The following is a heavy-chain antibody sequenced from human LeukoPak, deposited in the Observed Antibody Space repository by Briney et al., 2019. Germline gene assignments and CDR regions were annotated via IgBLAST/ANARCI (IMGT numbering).Heavy chain of an antibody. Sequence: GGSLRLSCADSGFALSDYYMSWIRQAPGKGLEWVSYISSSSIYTNYADSVKGRFTISRDNAKNSLYLQMNSLRAEDTAVYYCARDREYYFGYWGQGTLVTVSS. V-gene: IGHV3-11*06. CDR2: ISSSSIYT. J-gene: IGHJ4*02. CDR1: GFALSDYY. CDR3: ARDREYYFGY.